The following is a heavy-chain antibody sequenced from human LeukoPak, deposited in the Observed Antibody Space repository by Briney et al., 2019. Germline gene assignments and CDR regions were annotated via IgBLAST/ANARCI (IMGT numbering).Heavy chain of an antibody. J-gene: IGHJ4*02. D-gene: IGHD5-18*01. CDR1: GYTFTSYY. V-gene: IGHV1-46*01. CDR3: VRDPGSGYSFLYYFDY. CDR2: INPSGGST. Sequence: ASVKVSCKASGYTFTSYYMHWVRQAPGQGLEWMGIINPSGGSTSYAQKFQGRVTMTRDMSTSTVYMELSRLRSDDTAVYYCVRDPGSGYSFLYYFDYWGQGTLVTVSS.